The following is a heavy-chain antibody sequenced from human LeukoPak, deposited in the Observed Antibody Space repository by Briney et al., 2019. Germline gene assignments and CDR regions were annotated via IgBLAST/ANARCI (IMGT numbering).Heavy chain of an antibody. CDR1: GYTFTSYA. D-gene: IGHD4-17*01. CDR3: AYAVYYYYMDV. CDR2: INPSGGST. J-gene: IGHJ6*03. V-gene: IGHV1-46*01. Sequence: GASVKVSCKASGYTFTSYAMNWVRQAPGQGLEWMGIINPSGGSTSYAQKFQGRVTMTRDMSTSTVYMELSSLRSEDTAVYYCAYAVYYYYMDVWGKGTTVTVSS.